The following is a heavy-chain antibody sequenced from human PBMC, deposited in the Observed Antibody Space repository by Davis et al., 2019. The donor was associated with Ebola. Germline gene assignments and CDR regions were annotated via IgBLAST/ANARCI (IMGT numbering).Heavy chain of an antibody. CDR2: IYYSGST. V-gene: IGHV4-59*01. D-gene: IGHD3-22*01. CDR1: GGSISSYY. J-gene: IGHJ4*02. CDR3: ARVTYYYDSSGSLYYFDY. Sequence: SETLSLTCTVSGGSISSYYWSWIRQPPGKGLEWIGYIYYSGSTNYNPSLKSRVTISVDTSKNQFSLKLNSVTAADTAVYFCARVTYYYDSSGSLYYFDYWGQGTLVTVSS.